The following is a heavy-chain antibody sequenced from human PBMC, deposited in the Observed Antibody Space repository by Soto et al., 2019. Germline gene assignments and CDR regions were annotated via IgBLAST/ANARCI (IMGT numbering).Heavy chain of an antibody. V-gene: IGHV3-15*01. J-gene: IGHJ4*02. CDR3: TTNYYDSSGYSL. CDR1: GFTFSNAW. Sequence: GGSLRLSCAASGFTFSNAWMSWVRQAPGKGLEWVGRIKSKTDGGTTDYAAPVKGRFTISRDDSKNTLYLQMNSLKTEDTAVYYCTTNYYDSSGYSLWGQGTLVTVSS. D-gene: IGHD3-22*01. CDR2: IKSKTDGGTT.